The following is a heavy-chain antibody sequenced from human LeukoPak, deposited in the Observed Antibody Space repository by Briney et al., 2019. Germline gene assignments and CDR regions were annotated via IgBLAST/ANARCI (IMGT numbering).Heavy chain of an antibody. CDR3: ASSVVVAAPDYYYYYGMDV. CDR1: GFTVSSNY. D-gene: IGHD2-15*01. J-gene: IGHJ6*02. V-gene: IGHV3-66*01. Sequence: GGSLSLSCAASGFTVSSNYMSWVRQAPGKGLEWCSVIYSGGSTYYADAVKGRFTNSRDNSKNTLYLQMNSLRAEDTAVYYCASSVVVAAPDYYYYYGMDVWGQGTTVTVSS. CDR2: IYSGGST.